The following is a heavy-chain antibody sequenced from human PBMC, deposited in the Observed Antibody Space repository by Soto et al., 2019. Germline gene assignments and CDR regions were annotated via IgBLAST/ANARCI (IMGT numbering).Heavy chain of an antibody. CDR2: IYYSGST. J-gene: IGHJ6*02. Sequence: PSETLSLTCTVSGGSISSYYWSWIRQPPGKGLEWIGYIYYSGSTDYNPSLRSRVTISVDMSKNQFSLKLSSVTAADTAVYYCARHWGTTSAYYYGMDVWGQGTTVTVSS. D-gene: IGHD1-1*01. CDR3: ARHWGTTSAYYYGMDV. CDR1: GGSISSYY. V-gene: IGHV4-59*01.